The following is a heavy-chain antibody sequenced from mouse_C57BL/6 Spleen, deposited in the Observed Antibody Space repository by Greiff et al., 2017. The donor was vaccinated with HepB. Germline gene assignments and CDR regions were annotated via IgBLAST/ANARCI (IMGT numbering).Heavy chain of an antibody. Sequence: QVQLQQPGAELVKPGASVKLSCKASGYTFTSYWMHWVKQRPGQGLEWIGMIHPNSGSTNYNEKFKSKATLTVDKSSSTAYMQLSSLTSEDSAVSYCARYYDWFAYWGQGTLVTVSA. V-gene: IGHV1-64*01. J-gene: IGHJ3*01. CDR1: GYTFTSYW. D-gene: IGHD1-1*01. CDR2: IHPNSGST. CDR3: ARYYDWFAY.